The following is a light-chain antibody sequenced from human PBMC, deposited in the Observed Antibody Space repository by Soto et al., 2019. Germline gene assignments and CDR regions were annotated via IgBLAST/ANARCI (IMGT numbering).Light chain of an antibody. V-gene: IGKV3-11*01. CDR3: PQRSNCPLT. J-gene: IGKJ1*01. CDR2: DAS. Sequence: EIVLTQSPATLSLSPGERATLSCRASQSVSSYLVWYQQRPGQAPRLLIFDASNRATGIAARFSGSGSGTDFTRTSNSLESEDFAGFDCPQRSNCPLTFGPGTKVEIK. CDR1: QSVSSY.